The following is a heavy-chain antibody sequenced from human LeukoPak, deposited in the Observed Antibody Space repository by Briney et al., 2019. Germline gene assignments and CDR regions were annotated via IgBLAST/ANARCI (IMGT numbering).Heavy chain of an antibody. CDR2: ISSSSYI. Sequence: GGSLRLSCAASGFTFSSYSMNWVRQAPGKGLEWVSSISSSSYIYYADSVKGRFTISRDNAKNSLYLQMNSLRAEDTAVYYCAREAVVVPAASFDPWGQGTLVTVSS. CDR1: GFTFSSYS. J-gene: IGHJ5*02. D-gene: IGHD2-2*01. CDR3: AREAVVVPAASFDP. V-gene: IGHV3-21*01.